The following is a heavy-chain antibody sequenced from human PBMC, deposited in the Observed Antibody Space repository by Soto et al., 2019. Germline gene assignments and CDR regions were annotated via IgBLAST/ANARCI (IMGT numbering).Heavy chain of an antibody. CDR1: GYSFTSYW. CDR3: ARRGGYSYGYDYYYGMDV. D-gene: IGHD5-18*01. CDR2: IYPGDSDT. V-gene: IGHV5-51*01. Sequence: GESLKISCKGSGYSFTSYWIGWVRQMPGKGLEWMGIIYPGDSDTRYSPSFQGQVTISADKSISTAYLQWSSLKASDTAMYYCARRGGYSYGYDYYYGMDVWGQGXTVTVSS. J-gene: IGHJ6*02.